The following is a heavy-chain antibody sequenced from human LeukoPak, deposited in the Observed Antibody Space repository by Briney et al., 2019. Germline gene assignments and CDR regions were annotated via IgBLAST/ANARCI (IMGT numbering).Heavy chain of an antibody. J-gene: IGHJ6*02. Sequence: SETLSLTCTVSGGSISSYYWSWIRQPPGKGLEWIGYIYYSGSTNYNPSLKSRVTISVDTSKNQFSLKLSSVTAADTAVYYCARANSSSWYAIYYYYGMDVWGQGTTVTVSS. CDR1: GGSISSYY. V-gene: IGHV4-59*08. D-gene: IGHD6-13*01. CDR3: ARANSSSWYAIYYYYGMDV. CDR2: IYYSGST.